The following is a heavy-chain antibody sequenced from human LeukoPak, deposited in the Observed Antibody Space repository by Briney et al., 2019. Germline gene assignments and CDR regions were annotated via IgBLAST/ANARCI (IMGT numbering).Heavy chain of an antibody. V-gene: IGHV3-23*01. J-gene: IGHJ4*02. D-gene: IGHD6-13*01. CDR3: ATLSVAAADWDDDY. Sequence: GGSLRLSCAVSGFTFSSYGMHWVRQAPGKGLEWVSGISISGDNTYYADSVKGRFTISRDNSKNTLYLQMNSLRAEDTAVYYCATLSVAAADWDDDYWGQGTLLTVSS. CDR1: GFTFSSYG. CDR2: ISISGDNT.